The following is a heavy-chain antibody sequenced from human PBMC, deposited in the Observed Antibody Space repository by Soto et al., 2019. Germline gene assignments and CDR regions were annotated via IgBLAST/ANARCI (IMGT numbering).Heavy chain of an antibody. J-gene: IGHJ6*02. CDR2: ISGSGGST. D-gene: IGHD2-2*01. V-gene: IGHV3-23*01. Sequence: EVQLLASGGGLVQPGGSLRLSCAASGFTFSSYAMSWVRQAPGKGLEWVSAISGSGGSTYYADSVKGRFTISRDNSKNTLYLQMNSLRAEDTAVYYCAKDLVSIVVVPAARASYYYYGMDVWGQGTTVTVSS. CDR1: GFTFSSYA. CDR3: AKDLVSIVVVPAARASYYYYGMDV.